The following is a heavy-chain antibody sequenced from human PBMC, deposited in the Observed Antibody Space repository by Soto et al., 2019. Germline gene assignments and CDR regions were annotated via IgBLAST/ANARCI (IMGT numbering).Heavy chain of an antibody. D-gene: IGHD3-16*01. Sequence: ASLNVSFKASGYTFTVYYIHLFLQAPGQGLEWMGWINPNSGGTNYAQNFQGRVTMTRDTSISTAYMELSRLRSDDTAVYYCALGNCGSRRLDLWGQGPLVNVSS. J-gene: IGHJ4*02. CDR2: INPNSGGT. CDR3: ALGNCGSRRLDL. CDR1: GYTFTVYY. V-gene: IGHV1-2*02.